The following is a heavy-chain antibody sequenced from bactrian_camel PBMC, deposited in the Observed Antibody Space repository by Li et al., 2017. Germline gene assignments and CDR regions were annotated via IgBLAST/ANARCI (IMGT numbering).Heavy chain of an antibody. CDR3: APDPRGSAY. CDR1: GGTFRRYA. CDR2: IDRSGGST. V-gene: IGHV3S31*01. J-gene: IGHJ4*01. Sequence: VQLVESGGGLVRPGGSLRLSCQVSGGTFRRYAMDWVRQAPGKGLEWISGIDRSGGSTDYADSVKGRFTISRDNAKNTLILQMNSLKTDDTAVYYRAPDPRGSAYWGQGTQVTVS. D-gene: IGHD3*01.